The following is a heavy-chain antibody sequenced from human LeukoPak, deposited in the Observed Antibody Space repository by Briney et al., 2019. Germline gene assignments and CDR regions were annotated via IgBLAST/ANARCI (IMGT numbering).Heavy chain of an antibody. Sequence: HAGRSLRLSCAASGFTFDDYAMHWVRQAPGKGLEWVSAISGSGGSTYYADSVKGRFTISRDNSKNTLYLQMNSLRAEDTAVYYCAKFVVLAWGQGTLVTVSS. D-gene: IGHD2-8*01. J-gene: IGHJ5*02. V-gene: IGHV3-23*01. CDR1: GFTFDDYA. CDR2: ISGSGGST. CDR3: AKFVVLA.